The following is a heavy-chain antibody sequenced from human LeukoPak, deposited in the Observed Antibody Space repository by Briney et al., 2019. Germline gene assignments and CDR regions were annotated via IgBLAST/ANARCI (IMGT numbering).Heavy chain of an antibody. J-gene: IGHJ4*02. Sequence: SETLSPTCAVDGGSFSGYYWSWIRQPPGKGLEWIGEINHSGSTNYNPSLKSRVTISVDTSKNQFSLKLSSVTAADTAVYYCARRPWFGDFDYWGQGTLVTVSS. V-gene: IGHV4-34*01. CDR2: INHSGST. CDR3: ARRPWFGDFDY. D-gene: IGHD3-10*01. CDR1: GGSFSGYY.